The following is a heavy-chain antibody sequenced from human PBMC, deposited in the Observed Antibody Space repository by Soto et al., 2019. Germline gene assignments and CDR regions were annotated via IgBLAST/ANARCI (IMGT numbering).Heavy chain of an antibody. J-gene: IGHJ3*02. Sequence: GGSLRLSCADSGFTFSSYAMHWVRQAPGKGLEWVAVISYDGSNKYYADSVKGRFTIYWDNYKDMLYLKINILRAEDTAVFCCARLRRLGYCSGGSCYSDAFDIRGLGTMVTVSS. CDR2: ISYDGSNK. D-gene: IGHD2-15*01. CDR1: GFTFSSYA. CDR3: ARLRRLGYCSGGSCYSDAFDI. V-gene: IGHV3-30-3*01.